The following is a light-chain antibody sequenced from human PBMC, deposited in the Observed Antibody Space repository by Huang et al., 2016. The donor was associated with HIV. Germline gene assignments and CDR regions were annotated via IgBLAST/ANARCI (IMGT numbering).Light chain of an antibody. V-gene: IGKV1-39*01. CDR2: GAS. Sequence: IQITQSPSSLSASVGDRVIITCRASQNINRYLNWYQQQPGKAPKLLISGASKLQSGVPSSFSGSGSGTHFTLAISSLQPEDSATYYCQQSAVTPRTFGQGTKLEI. CDR1: QNINRY. J-gene: IGKJ2*01. CDR3: QQSAVTPRT.